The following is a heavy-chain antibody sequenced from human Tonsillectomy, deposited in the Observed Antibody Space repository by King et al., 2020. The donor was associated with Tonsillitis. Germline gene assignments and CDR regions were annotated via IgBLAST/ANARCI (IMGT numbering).Heavy chain of an antibody. CDR1: GFTFSNYG. V-gene: IGHV3-30*03. J-gene: IGHJ6*02. Sequence: QLVQSGGGVVQPGRSLRLSCAASGFTFSNYGMHWVRQAPGKGLEWVAIISYDGSNKYYADSVKGRFTISRDNSKNTLYLQMNSLRAEDTAVYYCAAPAKGEWYDILTGYYPPYYYAMDVWGQGTTVTVSS. D-gene: IGHD3-9*01. CDR3: AAPAKGEWYDILTGYYPPYYYAMDV. CDR2: ISYDGSNK.